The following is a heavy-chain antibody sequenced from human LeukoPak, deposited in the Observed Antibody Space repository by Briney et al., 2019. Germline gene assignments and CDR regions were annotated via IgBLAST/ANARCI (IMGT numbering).Heavy chain of an antibody. V-gene: IGHV3-11*01. D-gene: IGHD4-17*01. Sequence: GGSLRLSCAASGFTFSDYYMSWIRQAPGKGLEWVSYISSSGSTIYYADSVKGRFTISRDNAKNSLYLQMNSLRAEDTAVYYCARDKTTVTRGDRRRDAFDIWGQGTMVTVSS. CDR3: ARDKTTVTRGDRRRDAFDI. CDR2: ISSSGSTI. J-gene: IGHJ3*02. CDR1: GFTFSDYY.